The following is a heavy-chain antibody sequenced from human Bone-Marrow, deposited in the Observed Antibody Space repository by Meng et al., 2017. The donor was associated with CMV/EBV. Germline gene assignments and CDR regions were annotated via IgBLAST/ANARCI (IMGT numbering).Heavy chain of an antibody. Sequence: SETLSLTCTVSGGSISSSSYYWGWIRQPPGKGLEWIGSIYYSGSTYYNPSLKSRVTISVDTSKNQFSLKRSSVTAADTAVYYCSSLQRGSSWYLDYWGQGTLVTVSS. V-gene: IGHV4-39*01. CDR1: GGSISSSSYY. J-gene: IGHJ4*02. CDR3: SSLQRGSSWYLDY. D-gene: IGHD6-13*01. CDR2: IYYSGST.